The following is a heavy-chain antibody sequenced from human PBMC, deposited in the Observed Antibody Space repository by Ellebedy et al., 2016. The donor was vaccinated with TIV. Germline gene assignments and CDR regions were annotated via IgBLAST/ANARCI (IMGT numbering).Heavy chain of an antibody. D-gene: IGHD2-21*01. J-gene: IGHJ6*03. CDR2: MSYGGTS. V-gene: IGHV4-59*01. CDR3: ARGACGSDRFYHYYYYMDV. Sequence: SETLSLXCTVSGGSISNYYWTWIRQPPGKRLEWIGFMSYGGTSIYSPSLKNRVTISLDTSRNQFSLKMSSVTAADTAVYYCARGACGSDRFYHYYYYMDVWGKGATVTVSS. CDR1: GGSISNYY.